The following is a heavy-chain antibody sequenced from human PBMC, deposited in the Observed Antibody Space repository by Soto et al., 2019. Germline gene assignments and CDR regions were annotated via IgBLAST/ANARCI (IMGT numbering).Heavy chain of an antibody. D-gene: IGHD6-6*01. CDR1: GGSISSGGYY. J-gene: IGHJ4*02. Sequence: SETLSLTCTVSGGSISSGGYYWSWIRQPPGKGLEWIGYIYYSGSTNYNPSLKSRVTISVDTSKNQFSLKLSSVTAADTAVYYCARDGGIAARLPYFDYWGQGTLVTVSS. V-gene: IGHV4-61*08. CDR2: IYYSGST. CDR3: ARDGGIAARLPYFDY.